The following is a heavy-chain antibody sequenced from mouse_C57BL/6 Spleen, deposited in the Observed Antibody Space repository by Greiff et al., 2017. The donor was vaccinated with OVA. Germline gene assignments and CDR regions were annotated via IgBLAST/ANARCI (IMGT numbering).Heavy chain of an antibody. V-gene: IGHV1-63*01. CDR1: GYTFTNYW. CDR2: IYPGGGYT. D-gene: IGHD1-1*01. CDR3: ARGGTVVAPYAMDY. J-gene: IGHJ4*01. Sequence: VQLQQSGAELVRPGTSVKMSCKASGYTFTNYWIGWAKQRPGHGLEWIGDIYPGGGYTNYNEKFKGKATLTADKSSSTAYMQVSSLTSEDSAIYYCARGGTVVAPYAMDYWGQGTSVTVSS.